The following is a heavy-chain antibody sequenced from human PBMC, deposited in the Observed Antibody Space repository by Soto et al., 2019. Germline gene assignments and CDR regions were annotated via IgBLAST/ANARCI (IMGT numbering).Heavy chain of an antibody. CDR1: GYSLTSND. Sequence: ASVKVCCEASGYSLTSNDVSWVRRATGQGLEWMGWMNPGSGDTGYAQKFQGRVTMTRDISIATAYMELSSLRSDDTAIYYCARMEPFGSLNWFDPWGQGTLATVSS. CDR3: ARMEPFGSLNWFDP. D-gene: IGHD3-10*01. V-gene: IGHV1-8*01. J-gene: IGHJ5*02. CDR2: MNPGSGDT.